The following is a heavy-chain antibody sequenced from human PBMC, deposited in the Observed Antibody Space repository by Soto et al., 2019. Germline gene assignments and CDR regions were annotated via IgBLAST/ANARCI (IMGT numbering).Heavy chain of an antibody. CDR3: VRDYLLTGFDP. CDR1: GGSISNYY. V-gene: IGHV4-59*01. Sequence: SETLSLTCTVSGGSISNYYWTWVRQPPRKGLEWIGYVYYSGSTNYNPSLESRVTISIDASKNQFSLKMKSVTAADTAVYYCVRDYLLTGFDPWGQGALVTVSS. J-gene: IGHJ5*02. CDR2: VYYSGST. D-gene: IGHD3-9*01.